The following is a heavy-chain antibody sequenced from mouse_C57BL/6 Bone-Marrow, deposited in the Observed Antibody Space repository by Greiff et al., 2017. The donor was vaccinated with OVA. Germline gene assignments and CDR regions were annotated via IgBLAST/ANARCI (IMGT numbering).Heavy chain of an antibody. CDR3: ARFRYYYGKTHWYFDV. CDR2: IYPRSGNT. J-gene: IGHJ1*03. Sequence: VQLQQSGAELARPGASVKLSCKASGYTFTSYGISWVKQRTGQGLEWIGEIYPRSGNTYYNEKFKGKATLTADKSSSTAYMELRSLTSEDSAVYFCARFRYYYGKTHWYFDVWGTGTTVTVSS. D-gene: IGHD1-1*01. CDR1: GYTFTSYG. V-gene: IGHV1-81*01.